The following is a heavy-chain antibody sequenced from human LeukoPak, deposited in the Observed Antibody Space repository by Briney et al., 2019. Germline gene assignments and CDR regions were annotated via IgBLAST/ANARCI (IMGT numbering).Heavy chain of an antibody. J-gene: IGHJ4*02. V-gene: IGHV3-30*02. CDR3: AKDAYCSSTSCYGDDY. Sequence: GGSLRLSCAASGFNFSSHVMHWVRQAPGKGLEWVTFIQSDGSIRKYADSVKGRFTISRDNSKNTLYLQMNGLRAEDTAVYYCAKDAYCSSTSCYGDDYWGQGTLVTVSS. CDR2: IQSDGSIR. CDR1: GFNFSSHV. D-gene: IGHD2-2*01.